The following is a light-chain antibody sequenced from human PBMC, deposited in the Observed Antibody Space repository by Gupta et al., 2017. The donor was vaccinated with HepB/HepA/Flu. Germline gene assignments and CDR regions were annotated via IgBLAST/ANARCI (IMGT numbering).Light chain of an antibody. V-gene: IGLV1-40*01. J-gene: IGLJ2*01. CDR1: SSNIGAGYD. Sequence: QSVLTQPPSVSGAPVHGVTISCTGRSSNIGAGYDGHGDQQLPGTATKLLIYVNSNRPEGGPDRVSGSKSGTAAAMAITGIQAEEEADDYCQSYESSRSVYLVFGGGTKLTVL. CDR2: VNS. CDR3: QSYESSRSVYLV.